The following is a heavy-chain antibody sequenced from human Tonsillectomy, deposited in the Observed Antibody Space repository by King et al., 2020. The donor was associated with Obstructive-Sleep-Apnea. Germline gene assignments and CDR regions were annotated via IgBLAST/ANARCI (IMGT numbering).Heavy chain of an antibody. D-gene: IGHD5-24*01. CDR2: IRCGGTT. V-gene: IGHV3-11*01. J-gene: IGHJ4*02. Sequence: VQLVESGGGLVKPGGSLRLSCAASGFSFSDYYMTWIRQAPGKGLEWVSYIRCGGTTHYADSVKGRFTISRDNARNSLFLQMNSLRVEDTAVYYCTRETATIDDWGQGTLVTVSS. CDR1: GFSFSDYY. CDR3: TRETATIDD.